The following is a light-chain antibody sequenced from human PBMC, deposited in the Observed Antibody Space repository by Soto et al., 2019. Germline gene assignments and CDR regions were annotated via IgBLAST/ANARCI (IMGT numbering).Light chain of an antibody. CDR2: EVT. CDR1: SSDVGGCNY. Sequence: QSVLTQSPSASGSPGQSVTISCTGTSSDVGGCNYVSWYQQHPGKAPKLMIYEVTKRPSGVPDRFSGSKSGNTASLTVSGLQAEDEADYYCSSYAGSNNLVFGTGTKVTVL. V-gene: IGLV2-8*01. CDR3: SSYAGSNNLV. J-gene: IGLJ1*01.